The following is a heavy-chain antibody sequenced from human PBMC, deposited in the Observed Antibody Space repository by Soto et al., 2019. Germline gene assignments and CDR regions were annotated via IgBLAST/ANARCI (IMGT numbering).Heavy chain of an antibody. CDR3: GSSPDYYYGMDV. CDR1: GGSISSGDYY. J-gene: IGHJ6*02. CDR2: IYYSGST. V-gene: IGHV4-30-4*01. D-gene: IGHD6-13*01. Sequence: QVQLQESGPGLVKPSQTLSLTCTVSGGSISSGDYYWSWIRQPPGKGLEWIGYIYYSGSTYYNPSLKSRVTISVDTTKNQFSLKLSSVTAADTAVYYCGSSPDYYYGMDVWGQGTTVTVSS.